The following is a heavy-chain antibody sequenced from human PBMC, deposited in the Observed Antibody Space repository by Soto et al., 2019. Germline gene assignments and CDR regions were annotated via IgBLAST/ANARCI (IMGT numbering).Heavy chain of an antibody. V-gene: IGHV1-69*13. CDR1: GGTFSSYA. Sequence: ASVKVSCKASGGTFSSYAISWVRQAPGQGLEWMGGIIPIFGTANYAQKFQGRVTITADESTSTAYMELSSLRSEDTAVYYCARTPGPYSSSPYYFDYWGQRTLVTVS. J-gene: IGHJ4*02. D-gene: IGHD6-6*01. CDR3: ARTPGPYSSSPYYFDY. CDR2: IIPIFGTA.